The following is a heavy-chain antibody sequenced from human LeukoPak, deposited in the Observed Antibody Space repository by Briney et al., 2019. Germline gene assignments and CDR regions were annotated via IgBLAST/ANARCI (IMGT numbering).Heavy chain of an antibody. Sequence: PSETLSLTCAVYGGSFSGYYWSWIRQPPGKGLEWIGEINHSGSTNYNPSLKSRVTISVDTSKNQFSLKLSSVTAADTAVYYCARDQLYYYGSSGYYRNDAFDIWGQGTMVTVSS. D-gene: IGHD3-22*01. V-gene: IGHV4-34*01. CDR1: GGSFSGYY. J-gene: IGHJ3*02. CDR3: ARDQLYYYGSSGYYRNDAFDI. CDR2: INHSGST.